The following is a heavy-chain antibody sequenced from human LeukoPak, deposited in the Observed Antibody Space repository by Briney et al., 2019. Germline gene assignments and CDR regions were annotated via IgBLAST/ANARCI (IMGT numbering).Heavy chain of an antibody. CDR1: GYTFTSYY. D-gene: IGHD3-22*01. CDR3: ARVDYYDSSGYSRAFDY. Sequence: GASVKVSCKASGYTFTSYYMHWVRQAPGQGLEWMGIINPSGGSTSYAQKFQGRVTVTRDTSISTAYMELSRLRSDDTAVYYCARVDYYDSSGYSRAFDYWGQGTLVTVSS. CDR2: INPSGGST. V-gene: IGHV1-46*01. J-gene: IGHJ4*02.